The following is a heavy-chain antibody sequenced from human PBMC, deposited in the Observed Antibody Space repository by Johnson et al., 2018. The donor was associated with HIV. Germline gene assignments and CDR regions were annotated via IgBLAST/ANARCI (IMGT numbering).Heavy chain of an antibody. CDR1: GFIFDDFG. V-gene: IGHV3-20*04. Sequence: VLLVESGGGVVQPGRSLRLSCAASGFIFDDFGMNWVRHAPGKGLVWVSDVNWNGARTGYADSVKGRFSISRANAKNSVYLPMHSLSAEDTAVYYCAKSGYSGSYDRMGAFDIWGQGTMVTVSS. D-gene: IGHD1-26*01. J-gene: IGHJ3*02. CDR2: VNWNGART. CDR3: AKSGYSGSYDRMGAFDI.